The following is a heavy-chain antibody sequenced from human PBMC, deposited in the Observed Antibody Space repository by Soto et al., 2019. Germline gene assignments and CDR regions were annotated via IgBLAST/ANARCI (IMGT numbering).Heavy chain of an antibody. J-gene: IGHJ6*02. Sequence: QVQLVQSGAEVKKPGSSVKVSCKASGDTFISYAISWVRQAPGQGPEWMGGPIPIFDTPKYAQKFQGRVTITADESTSTAYMELSSLKFEDTAVYYCARALGERRFGAMDVWGQGTTVTVSS. CDR3: ARALGERRFGAMDV. CDR1: GDTFISYA. CDR2: PIPIFDTP. D-gene: IGHD3-10*01. V-gene: IGHV1-69*01.